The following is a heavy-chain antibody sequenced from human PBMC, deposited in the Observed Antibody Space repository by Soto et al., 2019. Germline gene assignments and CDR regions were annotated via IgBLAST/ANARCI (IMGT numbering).Heavy chain of an antibody. J-gene: IGHJ3*02. D-gene: IGHD3-22*01. CDR1: GFTLGTYG. V-gene: IGHV3-30*18. Sequence: ESGGGVIQPGRSLTITCAASGFTLGTYGMHWVRQAPGKGLEWVAVISNDGGDKYYSDSVMGRFTISRDNSKNTLFLQMNSLRGEDTAVYFCAKEFFDRSGFYPSLDALDIWGQGTVVTVSS. CDR3: AKEFFDRSGFYPSLDALDI. CDR2: ISNDGGDK.